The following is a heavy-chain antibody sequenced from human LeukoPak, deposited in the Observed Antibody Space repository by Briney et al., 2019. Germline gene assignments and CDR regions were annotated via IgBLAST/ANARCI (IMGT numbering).Heavy chain of an antibody. CDR1: GFTFSSYA. CDR3: AKDVRSGWLQAFDL. D-gene: IGHD6-19*01. V-gene: IGHV3-23*01. Sequence: GGSLRLSCAASGFTFSSYAMTWVRQAPGKGLEWVSAISGSIGSTYYADSVKGRFTISRDNSKNTLYLEMNSLRAEDTALYYCAKDVRSGWLQAFDLWGRGTLVTVSS. CDR2: ISGSIGST. J-gene: IGHJ2*01.